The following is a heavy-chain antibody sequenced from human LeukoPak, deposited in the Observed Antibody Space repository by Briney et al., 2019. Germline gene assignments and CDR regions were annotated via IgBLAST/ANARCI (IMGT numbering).Heavy chain of an antibody. D-gene: IGHD6-19*01. CDR1: GLTLSNYA. CDR2: ISGSGGST. J-gene: IGHJ4*02. Sequence: PGGSLRLSCAASGLTLSNYAMSWVRQAPGKGLEWVSAISGSGGSTYYADSVKGRFTISRDNSKNTLYLQMNSLRAEDTAVYYCANMGSSGWYFIDYWGQGTLVTVSS. CDR3: ANMGSSGWYFIDY. V-gene: IGHV3-23*01.